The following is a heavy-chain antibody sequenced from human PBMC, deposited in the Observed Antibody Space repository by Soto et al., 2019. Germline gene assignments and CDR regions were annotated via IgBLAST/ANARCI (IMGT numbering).Heavy chain of an antibody. CDR1: GFTFSSYS. V-gene: IGHV3-48*01. J-gene: IGHJ6*02. CDR2: ISSSSSTI. D-gene: IGHD3-22*01. Sequence: PGGSLRLSCAASGFTFSSYSMNWVRQAPGKGLEWVSYISSSSSTIYYADSVKGRFTISRDNAKNSLYLQMNSLRAEDTAVYYCAREKDYYDSSGYIPSVPDGMDVWGQGTTDTVSS. CDR3: AREKDYYDSSGYIPSVPDGMDV.